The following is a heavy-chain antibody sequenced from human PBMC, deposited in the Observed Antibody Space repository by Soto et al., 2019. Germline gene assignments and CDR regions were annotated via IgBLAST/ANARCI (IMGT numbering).Heavy chain of an antibody. V-gene: IGHV1-18*01. CDR1: GYTFTSYG. D-gene: IGHD3-22*01. CDR3: AREGPYYDSSGYYYSAIDY. J-gene: IGHJ4*02. Sequence: ASVKVSCKASGYTFTSYGISWVRQAPGQGLEWMGWIGAYNGNTNYAQKLQGRVTMTTDTSTSTAYMELRSLRSDDTAVYYCAREGPYYDSSGYYYSAIDYWGQGTLVTVSS. CDR2: IGAYNGNT.